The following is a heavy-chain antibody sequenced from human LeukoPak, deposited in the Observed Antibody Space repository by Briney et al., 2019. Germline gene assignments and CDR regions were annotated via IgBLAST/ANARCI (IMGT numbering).Heavy chain of an antibody. Sequence: ASVKVSCKASGYTFTSYGISWVRQAPGQGLEWMGWISAYNGNTNYAQKLQGRVTMTTDTSTSTAYMELRSLRSDDTAVYYCAKPYDHGGRYCSSTSCLFDPWGQGTLVTVSS. CDR1: GYTFTSYG. V-gene: IGHV1-18*01. J-gene: IGHJ5*02. D-gene: IGHD2-2*01. CDR3: AKPYDHGGRYCSSTSCLFDP. CDR2: ISAYNGNT.